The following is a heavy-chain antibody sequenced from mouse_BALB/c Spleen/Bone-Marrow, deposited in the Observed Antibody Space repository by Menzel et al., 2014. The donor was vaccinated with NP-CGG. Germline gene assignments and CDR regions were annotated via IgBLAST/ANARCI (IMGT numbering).Heavy chain of an antibody. J-gene: IGHJ4*01. V-gene: IGHV5-6*01. CDR2: ISSGGSYT. CDR3: ARRVGGPMDC. CDR1: GFTFSNYG. Sequence: EVQGGESGVDLVKPGGSLKLSCAAFGFTFSNYGMSWVRQTPDKRLVWVATISSGGSYTYYPDSVKGRSTISRDNAKNTLYLQMSSLKSEDAAMYYCARRVGGPMDCWSQGTSVTVSS.